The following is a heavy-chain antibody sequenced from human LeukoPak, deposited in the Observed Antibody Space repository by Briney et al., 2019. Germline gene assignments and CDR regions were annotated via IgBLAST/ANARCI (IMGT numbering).Heavy chain of an antibody. CDR1: GFTFSSYS. CDR3: AGGYCSSTSCRRDYYYMDV. CDR2: ISSSSSTI. J-gene: IGHJ6*03. V-gene: IGHV3-48*01. Sequence: GGSLRLSCAASGFTFSSYSMNWVRQAPGKGLEWVSYISSSSSTIYYADSVKGRFTISRDNAKNSLYLQMNSLRAEDTAVYYCAGGYCSSTSCRRDYYYMDVWGKGTTVTVSS. D-gene: IGHD2-2*01.